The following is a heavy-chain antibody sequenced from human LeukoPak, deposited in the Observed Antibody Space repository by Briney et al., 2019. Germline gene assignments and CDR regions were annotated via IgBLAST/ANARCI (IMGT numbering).Heavy chain of an antibody. V-gene: IGHV4-39*01. D-gene: IGHD1-7*01. CDR1: SFSSYW. J-gene: IGHJ5*02. CDR2: IYYSGST. Sequence: SFSSYWIGWVRQMPGKGLEWIGSIYYSGSTYYNPSLKSRVTISVDTSKNQFSLKLSSVTAADTAVYYCARQTTRGRSWFDPWGQGTLVTVSS. CDR3: ARQTTRGRSWFDP.